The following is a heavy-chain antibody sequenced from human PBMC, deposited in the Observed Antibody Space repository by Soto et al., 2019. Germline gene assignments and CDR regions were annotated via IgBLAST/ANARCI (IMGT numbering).Heavy chain of an antibody. V-gene: IGHV4-30-4*01. CDR1: GGSISSGDYY. CDR3: ARELMSGPLFDP. CDR2: IYYSGST. J-gene: IGHJ5*02. D-gene: IGHD3-16*01. Sequence: SETLSLTCTVSGGSISSGDYYWSWIRQPPGKGLEWIGYIYYSGSTYYNPSLKSRVTISVDTSKNQFSLKLSSVTAADTAVYYCARELMSGPLFDPWGQGTLVTVSS.